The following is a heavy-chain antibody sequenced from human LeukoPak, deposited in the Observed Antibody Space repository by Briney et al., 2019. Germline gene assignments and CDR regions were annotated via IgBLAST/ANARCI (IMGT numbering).Heavy chain of an antibody. CDR1: GGSISSYY. V-gene: IGHV4-59*01. D-gene: IGHD6-19*01. Sequence: SETLSLTCTVSGGSISSYYWSWIRQPPGKGLEWIGYIYYSGSTNYNPSLKSRVTISVDTSKNQFSLKPSSVTAADTAVYYCARVVAGPYYFDYWGQGTLVTVSS. CDR2: IYYSGST. J-gene: IGHJ4*02. CDR3: ARVVAGPYYFDY.